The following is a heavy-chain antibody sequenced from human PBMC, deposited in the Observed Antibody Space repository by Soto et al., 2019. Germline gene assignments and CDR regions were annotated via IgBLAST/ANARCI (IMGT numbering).Heavy chain of an antibody. CDR2: MNPNSGNT. CDR3: ARGREWLRTFDY. D-gene: IGHD5-12*01. Sequence: QVQLVQSGAEVKKTGASVKVSCKASGYTFTSYDINWVRQATGQGLEWMGWMNPNSGNTGYAQKFQGRVTMTRNTSISTAYMELSSLRSEDPAVYYCARGREWLRTFDYWGQGTLVTVSS. CDR1: GYTFTSYD. V-gene: IGHV1-8*01. J-gene: IGHJ4*02.